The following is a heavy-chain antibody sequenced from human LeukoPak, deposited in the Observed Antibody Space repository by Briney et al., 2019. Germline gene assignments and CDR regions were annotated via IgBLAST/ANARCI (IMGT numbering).Heavy chain of an antibody. CDR3: ARGNHSYGMDV. V-gene: IGHV1-69*04. CDR1: GGTVSSYA. J-gene: IGHJ6*02. CDR2: IIPILGIA. Sequence: ASVKVSCKASGGTVSSYAISWVRQAPGQGLEGMGRIIPILGIANYAQKFQGRVTITAGKSTSTAYMELSSVRSEDTAVNYCARGNHSYGMDVWGQGTTVTVSS.